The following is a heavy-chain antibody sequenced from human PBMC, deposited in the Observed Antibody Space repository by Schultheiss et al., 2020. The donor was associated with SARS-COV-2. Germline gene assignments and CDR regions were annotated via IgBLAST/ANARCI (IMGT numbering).Heavy chain of an antibody. Sequence: SETLSLTCTVSGGSISSSSYYWNWIRQPPGKGLEWIGSIYYIGTTNYNPSLKSRVTISVDTSKNQFSLKLSSVTAADTAVYYCARRDNYYGSGSYNNWFDPWGQGTLVTVSS. CDR1: GGSISSSSYY. J-gene: IGHJ5*02. D-gene: IGHD3-10*01. CDR3: ARRDNYYGSGSYNNWFDP. CDR2: IYYIGTT. V-gene: IGHV4-61*05.